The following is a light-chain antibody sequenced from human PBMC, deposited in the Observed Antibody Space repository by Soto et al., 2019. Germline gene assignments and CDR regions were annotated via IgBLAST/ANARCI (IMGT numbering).Light chain of an antibody. CDR2: AAS. CDR1: PGISSY. J-gene: IGKJ1*01. CDR3: QQLNSYPT. Sequence: IQFTQAPSSLSASVGARVTINCRASPGISSYLAWYQQKPGKAPNLLIYAASTLQSGVPSRFSGIGSGTDSTLPISSLKPEDFATDDCQQLNSYPTFGPGTKLEIK. V-gene: IGKV1-9*01.